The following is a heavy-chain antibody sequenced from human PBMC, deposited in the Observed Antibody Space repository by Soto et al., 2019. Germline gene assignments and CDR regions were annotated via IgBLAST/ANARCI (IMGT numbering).Heavy chain of an antibody. CDR2: MNPNSGNT. Sequence: ASVKVSCKASGYTFTSYDINWVRQATGQGLEWMGWMNPNSGNTGYAQKFQGRVTMTRNTSISTAYMELSSLRSEDTAVYYCARGRREARQGGGWFDPWCQGILVTVS. CDR3: ARGRREARQGGGWFDP. CDR1: GYTFTSYD. J-gene: IGHJ5*02. D-gene: IGHD6-6*01. V-gene: IGHV1-8*01.